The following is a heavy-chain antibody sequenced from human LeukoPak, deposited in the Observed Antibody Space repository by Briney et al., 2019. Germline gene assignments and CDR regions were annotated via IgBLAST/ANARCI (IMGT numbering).Heavy chain of an antibody. J-gene: IGHJ4*02. CDR1: GESFSGFY. CDR2: INYDGST. V-gene: IGHV4-34*01. CDR3: ARHKSPLPLH. Sequence: SETLSLTCAVSGESFSGFYWSWIRQSPEKGLEWIAEINYDGSTNHNPSLKSRVTISADTSKRQFSLNLTSVTAADTAVYYCARHKSPLPLHWGQGTLVTVSS. D-gene: IGHD3-10*01.